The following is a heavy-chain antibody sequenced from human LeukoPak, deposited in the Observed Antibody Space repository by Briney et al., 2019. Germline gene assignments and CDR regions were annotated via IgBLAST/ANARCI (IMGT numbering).Heavy chain of an antibody. J-gene: IGHJ4*02. Sequence: SETLSLTCSFSGVSITMRRPYWGWIRPSAGKGRGWLASISYSVNPYYRPSLYSRATLSMDTSKKHISLNLTSVTATDTAIYYCATHEEGSYFESWGQGTLVTVSS. CDR3: ATHEEGSYFES. CDR2: ISYSVNP. D-gene: IGHD3-10*01. CDR1: GVSITMRRPY. V-gene: IGHV4-39*02.